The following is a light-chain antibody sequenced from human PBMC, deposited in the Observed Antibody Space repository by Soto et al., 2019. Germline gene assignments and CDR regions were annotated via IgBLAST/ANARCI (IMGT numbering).Light chain of an antibody. Sequence: SALTQPASVSGSPGQSITMSCNGTSSDVGSYNLVSWYQQLPGQAPKLLIYEGGKRPSGVSNRFSDSNSGNTASLTISGLQAEDEADYYCCSYTGTTTYVFGTGTKVTVL. CDR3: CSYTGTTTYV. CDR1: SSDVGSYNL. J-gene: IGLJ1*01. CDR2: EGG. V-gene: IGLV2-23*01.